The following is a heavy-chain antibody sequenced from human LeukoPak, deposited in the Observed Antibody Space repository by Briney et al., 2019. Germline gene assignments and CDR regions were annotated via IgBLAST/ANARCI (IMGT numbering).Heavy chain of an antibody. Sequence: ASVKVSCKASGYTFTSYDINWVRQATGQGLEWMGWMKPNSGNTGYAQKFQGRVTMARNTSKSTAYMELSSLRSEDTAVYYCARGTPAAIGEFDPWGQGTLVTVSS. V-gene: IGHV1-8*01. CDR2: MKPNSGNT. CDR3: ARGTPAAIGEFDP. CDR1: GYTFTSYD. D-gene: IGHD2-2*01. J-gene: IGHJ5*02.